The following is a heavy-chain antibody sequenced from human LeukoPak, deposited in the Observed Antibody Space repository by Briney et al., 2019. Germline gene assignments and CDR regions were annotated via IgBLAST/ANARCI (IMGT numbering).Heavy chain of an antibody. CDR2: IIPIFGTA. V-gene: IGHV1-69*01. CDR3: ARDGAPKEYYYYYYMDV. Sequence: SVKVSCKASGGTFSSYAISWVRQAPGQGLEWMGGIIPIFGTANYAQKFQGRVTITADESTSTAYMELSSLRSEDTAVYYCARDGAPKEYYYYYYMDVWGKGTTVTVSS. CDR1: GGTFSSYA. J-gene: IGHJ6*03. D-gene: IGHD6-6*01.